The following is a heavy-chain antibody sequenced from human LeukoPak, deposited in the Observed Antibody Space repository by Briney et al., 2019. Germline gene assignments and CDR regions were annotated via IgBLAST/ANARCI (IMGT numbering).Heavy chain of an antibody. CDR2: ISWNSGNI. D-gene: IGHD6-19*01. J-gene: IGHJ5*01. CDR3: AKVDGYNSGWYDS. Sequence: GGSLRLSCAASGFTFDDYGMHWVRQPPGKGLEWVSGISWNSGNIGYADSVKGRFTISRDNAKNSLYLPMDILKPEDTAFYYCAKVDGYNSGWYDSWGQGTLVTVSS. V-gene: IGHV3-9*01. CDR1: GFTFDDYG.